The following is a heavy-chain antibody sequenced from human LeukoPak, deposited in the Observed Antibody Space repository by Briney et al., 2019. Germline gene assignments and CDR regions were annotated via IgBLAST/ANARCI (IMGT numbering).Heavy chain of an antibody. CDR2: ICYSGST. J-gene: IGHJ4*02. CDR3: ASFHGGYRY. D-gene: IGHD3-16*02. V-gene: IGHV4-39*01. CDR1: GGSISSSSYY. Sequence: SETLSLTCTVSGGSISSSSYYWGWIRQPPGKGLEWIGSICYSGSTYYNPSLKSRVTISVDTSKNQFSLKLSSVTAADTAVYYCASFHGGYRYWGQGTLVTVSS.